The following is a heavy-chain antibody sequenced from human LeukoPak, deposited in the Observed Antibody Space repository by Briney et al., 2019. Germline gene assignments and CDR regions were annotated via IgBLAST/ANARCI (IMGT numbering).Heavy chain of an antibody. V-gene: IGHV3-13*01. CDR1: GFTFSRSD. Sequence: TGGSLRLSCAASGFTFSRSDMHWVRQVTGKGLEWVSGIGTAGDTFYPDSVKGRFTISRDNSKNTLYLQMNSLRAEDTAVYYCAKTAGGYGGNSGFDYWGQGTLVTVSS. CDR3: AKTAGGYGGNSGFDY. J-gene: IGHJ4*02. CDR2: IGTAGDT. D-gene: IGHD4-23*01.